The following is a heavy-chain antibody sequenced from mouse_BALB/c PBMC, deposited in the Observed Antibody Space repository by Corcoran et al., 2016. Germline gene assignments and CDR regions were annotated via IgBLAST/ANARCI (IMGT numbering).Heavy chain of an antibody. CDR2: IDPENGNT. D-gene: IGHD4-1*01. Sequence: EVQLQQSGAELVRPGALVKLSCKASGFNIKDYYMHWVKQRPEQGLEWIGWIDPENGNTIYDPKFQGKASITADTSSNTAYLQLSSLTSEDTAVYYCAVGTGFAYWGQGTLVTVSA. V-gene: IGHV14-1*02. J-gene: IGHJ3*01. CDR1: GFNIKDYY. CDR3: AVGTGFAY.